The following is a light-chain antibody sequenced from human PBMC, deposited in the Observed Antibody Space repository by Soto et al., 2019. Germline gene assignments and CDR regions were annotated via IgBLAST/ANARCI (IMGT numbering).Light chain of an antibody. V-gene: IGKV1-5*03. Sequence: IPITHSPSTLSASVLYRVTSTCRPCQSISSWLAWYQQKPGNAPKLLIYKASTLKSGVPSRFSGTGSGTEFTLTINGLQPDDFATYYCQQYSSYSPITFGQGTRLEIK. CDR3: QQYSSYSPIT. J-gene: IGKJ5*01. CDR1: QSISSW. CDR2: KAS.